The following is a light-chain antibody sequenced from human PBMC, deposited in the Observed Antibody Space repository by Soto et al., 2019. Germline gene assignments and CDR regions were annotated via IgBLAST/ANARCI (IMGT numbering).Light chain of an antibody. CDR3: KSYDSSLSVHEV. Sequence: QSVLTQPPSVSGAPGQRVTISCTGSSSNIGAGYDVHWYQQLPGTAPKLLIYGNSNRPSGVPNRYSGSKSGTSASLDITGLQAEDEADYSCKSYDSSLSVHEVFGGGTKLTVL. V-gene: IGLV1-40*01. CDR2: GNS. CDR1: SSNIGAGYD. J-gene: IGLJ2*01.